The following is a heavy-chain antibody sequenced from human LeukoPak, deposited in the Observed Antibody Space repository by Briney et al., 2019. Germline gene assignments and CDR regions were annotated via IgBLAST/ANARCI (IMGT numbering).Heavy chain of an antibody. Sequence: GGSLRLSCAASGFTFSSYSMNWVRQAPGKGLEWVSSISSSSSYIYYADSVKGRFTISRDNSKNTLYLQMNSLRAEDTAVYYCAKDQVNFGVVIPFDYWGQGTLVTVSS. J-gene: IGHJ4*02. CDR3: AKDQVNFGVVIPFDY. V-gene: IGHV3-21*01. CDR1: GFTFSSYS. CDR2: ISSSSSYI. D-gene: IGHD3-3*01.